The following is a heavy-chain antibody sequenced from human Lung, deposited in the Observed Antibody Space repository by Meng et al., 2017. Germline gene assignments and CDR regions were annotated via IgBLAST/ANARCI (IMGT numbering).Heavy chain of an antibody. CDR2: INWNGGST. CDR1: GFTFDDYG. V-gene: IGHV3-20*04. D-gene: IGHD1-20*01. Sequence: GESLKISCAAAGFTFDDYGMSWVRQAPGTGLEWVSGINWNGGSTGYADSVKGRFTISRDNAKNSLYLQMNSLSAEDTALYYCARSGSANMGYNWNDPAFDIWGQGTMVTVSS. J-gene: IGHJ3*02. CDR3: ARSGSANMGYNWNDPAFDI.